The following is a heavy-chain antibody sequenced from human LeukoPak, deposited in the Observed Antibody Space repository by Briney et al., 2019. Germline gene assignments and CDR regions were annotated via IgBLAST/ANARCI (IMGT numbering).Heavy chain of an antibody. V-gene: IGHV3-21*01. CDR1: GFTFSSYS. CDR2: ISSSSSYI. CDR3: ARVLSGSYSFDY. Sequence: PGGSLRLSCAASGFTFSSYSMNWVRQAPGKGLEWVSSISSSSSYIYYADSVKGRFTISRDNAKNSLYLQMNSLRAEDTAVYYCARVLSGSYSFDYWGQGTLVTVS. J-gene: IGHJ4*02. D-gene: IGHD1-26*01.